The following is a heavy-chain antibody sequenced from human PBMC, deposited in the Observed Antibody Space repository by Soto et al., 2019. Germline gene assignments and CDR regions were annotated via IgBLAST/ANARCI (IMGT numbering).Heavy chain of an antibody. J-gene: IGHJ4*02. D-gene: IGHD6-13*01. V-gene: IGHV3-23*01. CDR3: AKLGSSTCSPLSYLAI. CDR1: GFIFSNYA. CDR2: IIGSGGDT. Sequence: PGGSLKLSCAASGFIFSNYAMGWVRQAPGKGLEWVSAIIGSGGDTYYIDSVKGRSTISRDNSKNTLYLQMSSLRAENRAVSYFAKLGSSTCSPLSYLAIGAQGSWVPVS.